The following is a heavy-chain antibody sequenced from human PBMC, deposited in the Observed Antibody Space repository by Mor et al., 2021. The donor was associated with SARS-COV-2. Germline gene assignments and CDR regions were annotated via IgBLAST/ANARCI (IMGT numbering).Heavy chain of an antibody. V-gene: IGHV3-23*01. D-gene: IGHD1-26*01. Sequence: VKGRFTLSRDNSKNTLYLQVNSLRAEDTAVYYCAKDPAGGSYSSFDYWGQGTLVTVSS. J-gene: IGHJ4*02. CDR3: AKDPAGGSYSSFDY.